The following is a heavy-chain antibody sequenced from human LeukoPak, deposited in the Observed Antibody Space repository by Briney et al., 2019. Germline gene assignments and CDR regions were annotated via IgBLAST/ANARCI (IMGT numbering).Heavy chain of an antibody. Sequence: GGSLRLSCAASGFTFSSYAMHWVRQAPGKGLEWVAVISYDGSNKYNADSVKGRFTISRDNSKNTLYLQMNSLRAEDTAVYYCARDYGIQRPWSLVPPYYYYGMDVWGQGTTVTVSS. CDR2: ISYDGSNK. V-gene: IGHV3-30-3*01. CDR3: ARDYGIQRPWSLVPPYYYYGMDV. J-gene: IGHJ6*02. D-gene: IGHD5-18*01. CDR1: GFTFSSYA.